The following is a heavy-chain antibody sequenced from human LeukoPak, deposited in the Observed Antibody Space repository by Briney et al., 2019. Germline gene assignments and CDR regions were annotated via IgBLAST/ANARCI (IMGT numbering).Heavy chain of an antibody. CDR2: ISGSGSDT. V-gene: IGHV3-11*06. J-gene: IGHJ4*02. CDR1: GFIFSDYY. CDR3: ARVGSIAAAGTPDY. D-gene: IGHD6-13*01. Sequence: GGSLRLSCAASGFIFSDYYMTWIRQAPGKGLEWLSYISGSGSDTNYADSVKGRFTTSRDNAKNSLYLQMNSLRAEDTAVYYCARVGSIAAAGTPDYWGQGTLVTVSS.